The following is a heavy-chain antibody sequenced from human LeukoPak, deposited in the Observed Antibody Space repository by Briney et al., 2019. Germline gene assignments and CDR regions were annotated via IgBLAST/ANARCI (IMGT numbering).Heavy chain of an antibody. CDR2: VNNKGNNK. Sequence: GGSLRLSCAATRFTFSRYAMSWVRQAPGKGLEWVSAVNNKGNNKYYADSVKGRFTISRDNSKNTLYLQMDSLRAKDTAVYYCAKDVRGGPIVGAGSVDFWGQGTLVTVSS. CDR1: RFTFSRYA. D-gene: IGHD1-26*01. V-gene: IGHV3-23*05. J-gene: IGHJ4*02. CDR3: AKDVRGGPIVGAGSVDF.